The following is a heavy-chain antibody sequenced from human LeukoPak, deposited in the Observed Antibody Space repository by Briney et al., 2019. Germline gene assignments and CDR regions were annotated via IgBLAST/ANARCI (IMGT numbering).Heavy chain of an antibody. CDR1: GGSFSGYY. V-gene: IGHV4-34*01. J-gene: IGHJ6*02. D-gene: IGHD3-22*01. CDR3: ARHYSDSSGYYLYYYYGMDV. Sequence: SETLSLTCAVYGGSFSGYYWSWIRQPPGRGLEWIGEINHSGSTNYNPSLKSRVTISVDTSKNQFSLKLSSVTAADTAVYYCARHYSDSSGYYLYYYYGMDVWGQGTTVTVSS. CDR2: INHSGST.